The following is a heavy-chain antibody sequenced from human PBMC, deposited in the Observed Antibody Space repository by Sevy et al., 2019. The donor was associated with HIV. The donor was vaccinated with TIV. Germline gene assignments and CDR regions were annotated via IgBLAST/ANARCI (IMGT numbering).Heavy chain of an antibody. CDR1: GFTFSSTW. CDR2: IKSEIDGGAI. Sequence: GESLKISCAASGFTFSSTWMSWVRQAPGKGLEWVGRIKSEIDGGAIDYAAPVKGRFSISREDSKNTVYLEMKSLKTEETAVDYCITDPEYRGYDEEVINYYYYGMDVWGQGTTVTVSS. D-gene: IGHD5-12*01. V-gene: IGHV3-15*01. CDR3: ITDPEYRGYDEEVINYYYYGMDV. J-gene: IGHJ6*02.